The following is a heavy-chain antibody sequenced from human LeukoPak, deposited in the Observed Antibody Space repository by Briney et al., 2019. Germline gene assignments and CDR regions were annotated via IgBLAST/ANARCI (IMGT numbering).Heavy chain of an antibody. Sequence: ASVKVSCKASGYTFTGYYMHWVRQAPGQGLEWMGWINPNSGGTNYAQKFQGRVTMTRDTSISTAYMELSRLRSDDTAVYYCARGERYSGSYYDYYYMDVWGKGTTVTVSS. CDR1: GYTFTGYY. D-gene: IGHD1-26*01. CDR2: INPNSGGT. J-gene: IGHJ6*03. CDR3: ARGERYSGSYYDYYYMDV. V-gene: IGHV1-2*02.